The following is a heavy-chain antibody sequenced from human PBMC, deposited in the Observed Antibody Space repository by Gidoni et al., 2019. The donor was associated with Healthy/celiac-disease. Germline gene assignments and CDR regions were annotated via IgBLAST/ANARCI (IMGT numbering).Heavy chain of an antibody. V-gene: IGHV5-10-1*03. D-gene: IGHD3-10*01. CDR1: GYSSTSHC. J-gene: IGHJ6*02. CDR2: IDPSDSYT. CDR3: ARVMGGDLWIEELRYGMDV. Sequence: EAQLAQAGAEVKKPGESLRVSCMGSGYSSTSHCSTWMRRMHGKGLEWMGRIDPSDSYTNASPSFQGHVTISADESDHTTNLQWGNMSASDAAMYYCARVMGGDLWIEELRYGMDVWGQGTTVTVSS.